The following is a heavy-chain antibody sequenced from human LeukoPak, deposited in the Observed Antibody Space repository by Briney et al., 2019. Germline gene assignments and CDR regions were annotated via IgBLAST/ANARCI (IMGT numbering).Heavy chain of an antibody. CDR2: ISSSSSYI. J-gene: IGHJ4*02. V-gene: IGHV3-21*01. CDR3: ARGFWGDYDFWSGYSDYFDS. Sequence: GGSLRLSCAASGFTFSTYSMNWVRQAPGKGLEWVSSISSSSSYIYYADSVKGRFTISRDNAKNSLFLQMNSLRAEDTALYYCARGFWGDYDFWSGYSDYFDSWGQGTLVTVSS. D-gene: IGHD3-3*01. CDR1: GFTFSTYS.